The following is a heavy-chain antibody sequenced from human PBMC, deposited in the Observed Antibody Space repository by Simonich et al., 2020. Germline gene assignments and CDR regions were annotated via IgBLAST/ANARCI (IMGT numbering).Heavy chain of an antibody. Sequence: EVQLVESGGGLVKPGGSLRLSCAASGFTFSSYSMNWVRQAPGKGLGWVSSIISSSSYINNADSVKGRFTISRDNAKNSLYRQMNSLRAEDTAVYYCAREQARGGAFDIWGQGTMVTVSS. D-gene: IGHD3-16*01. V-gene: IGHV3-21*01. CDR1: GFTFSSYS. J-gene: IGHJ3*02. CDR2: IISSSSYI. CDR3: AREQARGGAFDI.